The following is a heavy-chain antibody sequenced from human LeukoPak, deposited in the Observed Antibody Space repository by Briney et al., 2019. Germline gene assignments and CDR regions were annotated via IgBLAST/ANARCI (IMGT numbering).Heavy chain of an antibody. J-gene: IGHJ6*03. CDR2: IYHSGGT. D-gene: IGHD6-13*01. V-gene: IGHV4-38-2*02. Sequence: SETLSLTCSVSDDSVTMYYWGWIRQPPGKGLEWIGSIYHSGGTYYNPSLKSRVTISVDTSKNQFSLKLSSVTAADTAVYYCARADYSSTWSHDYYYMDVWGKGTTVTVSS. CDR3: ARADYSSTWSHDYYYMDV. CDR1: DDSVTMYY.